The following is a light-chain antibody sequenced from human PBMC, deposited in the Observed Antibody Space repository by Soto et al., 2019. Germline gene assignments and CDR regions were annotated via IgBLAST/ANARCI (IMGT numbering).Light chain of an antibody. CDR2: DNN. Sequence: QSVLTQPPSVSAAPGQKVTISRSGSSSNIGNNYVSWYQQLPGTAPKLLIYDNNKRPSGIPDRFSDSKSGTSATLGITGLQTGDEADYYCGTWDSSLSAYVFGTGTKVTVL. V-gene: IGLV1-51*01. CDR3: GTWDSSLSAYV. J-gene: IGLJ1*01. CDR1: SSNIGNNY.